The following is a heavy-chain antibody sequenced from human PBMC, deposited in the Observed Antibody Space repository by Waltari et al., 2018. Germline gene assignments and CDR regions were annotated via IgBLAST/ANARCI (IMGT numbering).Heavy chain of an antibody. CDR3: ARNRFYSSGRPTDY. Sequence: VHLVESGGGLVQPGGSLRLSCAASGFTFNSSWMHWVGQAPGKGLEWIGEIYHSGSTNYNPSLKSRVTISVDKSKNQFSLKLSSVTAADTAVYYCARNRFYSSGRPTDYWGQGTLVTVSS. D-gene: IGHD6-19*01. CDR2: IYHSGST. CDR1: GFTFNSSW. J-gene: IGHJ4*02. V-gene: IGHV4-4*02.